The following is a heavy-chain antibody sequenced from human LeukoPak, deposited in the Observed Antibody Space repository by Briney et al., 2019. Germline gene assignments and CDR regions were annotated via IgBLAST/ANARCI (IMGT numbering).Heavy chain of an antibody. Sequence: PGGSLRLSCAASGFTFSSYSINWVRQAPGKGLEWVSYISPSSGTMYYADSVEGRFTISRDNARNSLYLHMNSLRDEDTAVYYCARAAYSSSPDYWGQGTLVTVSS. CDR3: ARAAYSSSPDY. J-gene: IGHJ4*02. CDR1: GFTFSSYS. V-gene: IGHV3-48*02. D-gene: IGHD6-13*01. CDR2: ISPSSGTM.